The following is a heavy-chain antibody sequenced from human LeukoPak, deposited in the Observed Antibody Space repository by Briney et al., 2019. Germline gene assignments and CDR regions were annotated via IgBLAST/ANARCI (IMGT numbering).Heavy chain of an antibody. CDR1: GGTFSSYA. CDR2: IIPIFGTA. J-gene: IGHJ3*02. D-gene: IGHD6-6*01. Sequence: SVKVSCKASGGTFSSYAISWVRQAPGQGLEWMGGIIPIFGTANYAQKFQGRVTITADESTSTAYMELSSLRSEDTAVYYCARGLSIAPVSFDIWGQGTMVTVSS. V-gene: IGHV1-69*01. CDR3: ARGLSIAPVSFDI.